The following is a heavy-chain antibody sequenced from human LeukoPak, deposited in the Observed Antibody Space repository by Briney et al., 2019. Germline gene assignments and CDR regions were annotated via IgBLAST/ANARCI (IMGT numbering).Heavy chain of an antibody. V-gene: IGHV3-48*03. CDR2: ISSSGSTI. CDR1: GFTFSSYE. J-gene: IGHJ6*03. D-gene: IGHD2-15*01. Sequence: GGSMRLSCAASGFTFSSYEMNWVRQAQGKGLEWVSYISSSGSTIYYADSVKGRFTISRDNAKNSLYLQMNSLRAEDTAVYYCARGVEGYYYYYYMDVWAKGPRSSSP. CDR3: ARGVEGYYYYYYMDV.